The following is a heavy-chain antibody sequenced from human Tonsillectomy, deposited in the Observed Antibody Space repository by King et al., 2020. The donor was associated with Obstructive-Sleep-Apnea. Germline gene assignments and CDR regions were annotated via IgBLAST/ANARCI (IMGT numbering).Heavy chain of an antibody. CDR2: RWNDGTKK. CDR1: GFIFDYYG. D-gene: IGHD3-3*02. J-gene: IGHJ3*01. V-gene: IGHV3-33*01. Sequence: VQLVESGGGVVQPGRTLTLSCEASGFIFDYYGMHWVRQAPGKGLEWVAVRWNDGTKKYYVDSVKGRFTISRDNSKKTVYLQLSNLSADDSALYFCARENSGISAFDFWGQGTLVAVSS. CDR3: ARENSGISAFDF.